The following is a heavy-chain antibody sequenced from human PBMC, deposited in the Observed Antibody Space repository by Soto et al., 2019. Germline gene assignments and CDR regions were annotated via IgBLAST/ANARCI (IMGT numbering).Heavy chain of an antibody. J-gene: IGHJ4*02. Sequence: EVQLLESGGGLVQPGGSLRLSCAASGFTVSNYAVTWVRQAPGKGLEWDSTVSGGGGSTYYADSMKGRFTISRDNSKNTLYLQMNSLRAEDTAVYYCAKDQGSSWYEIDYWGQGTLVTVSS. CDR1: GFTVSNYA. D-gene: IGHD6-13*01. V-gene: IGHV3-23*01. CDR2: VSGGGGST. CDR3: AKDQGSSWYEIDY.